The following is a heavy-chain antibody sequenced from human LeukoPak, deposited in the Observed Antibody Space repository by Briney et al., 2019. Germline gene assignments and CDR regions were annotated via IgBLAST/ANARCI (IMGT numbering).Heavy chain of an antibody. V-gene: IGHV3-9*01. CDR3: AKDRYTSGWFDLGN. CDR2: ISWDSGSI. J-gene: IGHJ4*02. Sequence: PGGSLRLSCAASGFTFDNYAMHWVRQAPGKGLEWISGISWDSGSIGYADSVKGRFTISRDNAKKSLYLHMNSLTLEDTALYYCAKDRYTSGWFDLGNWGQGTLVTVSS. D-gene: IGHD6-19*01. CDR1: GFTFDNYA.